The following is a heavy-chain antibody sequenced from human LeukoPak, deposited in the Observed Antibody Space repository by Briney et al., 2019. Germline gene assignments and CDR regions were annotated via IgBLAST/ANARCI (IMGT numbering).Heavy chain of an antibody. CDR3: ARHTISDY. J-gene: IGHJ4*02. D-gene: IGHD3-10*01. CDR1: EYTFSSYW. CDR2: IDPSDSYT. V-gene: IGHV5-10-1*01. Sequence: PGESPRISCKCSEYTFSSYWINWVRQMTGKGLECKGRIDPSDSYTNYNTSFQGHVTISADKSISTAYLQWSSLMASDTAMYYCARHTISDYWGQGTQVTVSS.